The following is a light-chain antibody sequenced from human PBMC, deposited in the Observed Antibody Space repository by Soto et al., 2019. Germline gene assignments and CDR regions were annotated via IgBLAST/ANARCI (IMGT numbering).Light chain of an antibody. V-gene: IGKV1-5*01. Sequence: DIQMTQSPSTLSASVGDRVTITCRASQSITRWLAWYQQKPGEAPKLLIYDASSLESGVPSSFSGIGSGTEFTLTISSLKPDDFATYYCQQYNHYSGLTFGGGTQVEIK. CDR1: QSITRW. CDR2: DAS. CDR3: QQYNHYSGLT. J-gene: IGKJ4*01.